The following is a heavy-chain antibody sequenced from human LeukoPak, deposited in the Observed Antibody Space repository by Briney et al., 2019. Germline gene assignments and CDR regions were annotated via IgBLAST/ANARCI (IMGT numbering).Heavy chain of an antibody. Sequence: ASVKVSCKASGYTFTSYYMHWVRPAPGQGLEWMGIINPSGGSTSYAQKFQGRVTMTRDTSTSTVYMELSSLRSEDTAVYYCARDKRAGVWYSSGWYEYYFDYWGQGTLVTVSS. V-gene: IGHV1-46*01. CDR1: GYTFTSYY. CDR2: INPSGGST. D-gene: IGHD6-19*01. J-gene: IGHJ4*02. CDR3: ARDKRAGVWYSSGWYEYYFDY.